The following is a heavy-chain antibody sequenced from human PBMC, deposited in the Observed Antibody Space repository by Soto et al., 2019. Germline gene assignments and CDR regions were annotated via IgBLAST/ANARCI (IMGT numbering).Heavy chain of an antibody. CDR3: ARGSSGSYRSFYYYYYGMDV. CDR1: GFTFSSYD. Sequence: GGSLRLSCAASGFTFSSYDMHWVRQATGKGLEWVSAIGTAGDTYYPGSVKGRFTISRENAKNSLYLQMNSLRAEDTAVYYCARGSSGSYRSFYYYYYGMDVWGQGTTVTVSS. D-gene: IGHD1-26*01. V-gene: IGHV3-13*01. CDR2: IGTAGDT. J-gene: IGHJ6*02.